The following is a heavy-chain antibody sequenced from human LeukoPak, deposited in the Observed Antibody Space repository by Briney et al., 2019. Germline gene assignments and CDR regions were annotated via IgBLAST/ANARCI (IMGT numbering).Heavy chain of an antibody. V-gene: IGHV3-7*01. CDR2: IKQDGSEK. J-gene: IGHJ6*03. CDR1: GFTFSTYR. CDR3: TRVEETATTAAIIRKYSYYYYYTDV. Sequence: GGSLRLSCAASGFTFSTYRMSWVRQAPGKGLEWVANIKQDGSEKHYVDSVEGRFTISRDNAKNSLYLQMSSLRAEDTAVYYCTRVEETATTAAIIRKYSYYYYYTDVWGKGNTVTVSS. D-gene: IGHD4-11*01.